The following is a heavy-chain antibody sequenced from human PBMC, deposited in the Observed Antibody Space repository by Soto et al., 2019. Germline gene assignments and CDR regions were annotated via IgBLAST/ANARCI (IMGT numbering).Heavy chain of an antibody. CDR2: ISYDGSNK. D-gene: IGHD3-22*01. CDR1: GFTFSSYA. J-gene: IGHJ3*02. CDR3: ARDRGRSGSRDAFDI. Sequence: GGSLRLSCAASGFTFSSYAMHWVRQAPGKGLEWVAVISYDGSNKYYADSVKGRFTISRDNSKNTLYLQMNSLRAEDTAVYYCARDRGRSGSRDAFDIWGQGTMVTVSS. V-gene: IGHV3-30*04.